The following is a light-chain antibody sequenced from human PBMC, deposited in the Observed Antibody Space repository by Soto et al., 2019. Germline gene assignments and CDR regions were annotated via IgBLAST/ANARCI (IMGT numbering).Light chain of an antibody. CDR3: AAWDDSRSGLVV. CDR2: SDN. V-gene: IGLV1-44*01. J-gene: IGLJ2*01. Sequence: QSVLTQPPSTSGTPGQRVTMSCSGSNSNIGSNTVYWYQQLPGTAPKLLIHSDNQRPSGVPDRFSASKSGTSXXXXISGLQSEDEADYYCAAWDDSRSGLVVFGGGXXXTVL. CDR1: NSNIGSNT.